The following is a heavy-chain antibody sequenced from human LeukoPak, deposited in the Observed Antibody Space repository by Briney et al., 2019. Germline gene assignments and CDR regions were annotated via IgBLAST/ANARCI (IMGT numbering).Heavy chain of an antibody. D-gene: IGHD4-17*01. CDR3: AKRPSDYGDYVTYFDY. Sequence: PGGSLSLSCAASGFSFISYGMHWVRQAPGKGLEWVGVISDDGRNKKYADSVKGRFTISRDNSKDTLYLQMNSLRDEDTAVYYCAKRPSDYGDYVTYFDYWGQGTLVTVSS. CDR2: ISDDGRNK. J-gene: IGHJ4*02. CDR1: GFSFISYG. V-gene: IGHV3-30*18.